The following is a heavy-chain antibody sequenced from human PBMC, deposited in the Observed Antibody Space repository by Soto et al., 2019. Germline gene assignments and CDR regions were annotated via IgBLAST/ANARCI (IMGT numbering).Heavy chain of an antibody. CDR3: ARQIALSGTRGFDF. CDR1: GGSISTNW. D-gene: IGHD1-26*01. V-gene: IGHV4-4*02. J-gene: IGHJ4*02. Sequence: QVQLQESGPGLMKPSGTLSLTCAVSGGSISTNWWSWVRQPPGKGLEWIGEIYHSGRTNYNPSLENLVTMSVDKSQTHLSLILNAVTAADTAVYYCARQIALSGTRGFDFWGQGTLVTVSS. CDR2: IYHSGRT.